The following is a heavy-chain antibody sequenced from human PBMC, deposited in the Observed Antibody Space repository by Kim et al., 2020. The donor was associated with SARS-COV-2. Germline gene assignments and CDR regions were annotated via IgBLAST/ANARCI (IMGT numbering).Heavy chain of an antibody. J-gene: IGHJ4*02. CDR3: ARGTPESPYYYDYVWGSYRN. V-gene: IGHV4-34*01. CDR1: GGSFSGYY. Sequence: SATLSLTCSVYGGSFSGYYWRWIRQPPGKGLEWIGEINHSGSTNYNPSLKSRVTISVDTSKNQFSLKLSSVTAADTAVYYCARGTPESPYYYDYVWGSYRNWGQGTLVTVSS. CDR2: INHSGST. D-gene: IGHD3-16*02.